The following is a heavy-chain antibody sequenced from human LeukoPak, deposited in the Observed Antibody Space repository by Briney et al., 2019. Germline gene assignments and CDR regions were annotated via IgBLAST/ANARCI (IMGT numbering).Heavy chain of an antibody. J-gene: IGHJ6*03. V-gene: IGHV3-11*04. CDR2: ISSSGSTI. Sequence: PGGSLRLSCAASGFTFSNAWMSWVRQAPGKGLEWVSYISSSGSTIYYADSVKGRFTISRDNAKNSLYLQMNSLRAEDTAVYYCARTPSPQYYYYMDVWGKGTTVTVSS. CDR1: GFTFSNAW. CDR3: ARTPSPQYYYYMDV.